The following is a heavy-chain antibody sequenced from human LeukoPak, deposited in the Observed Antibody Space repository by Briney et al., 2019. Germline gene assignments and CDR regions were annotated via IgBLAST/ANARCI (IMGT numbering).Heavy chain of an antibody. D-gene: IGHD3/OR15-3a*01. CDR2: IKQDGSEK. CDR3: ATSYDMGWLIGY. J-gene: IGHJ4*02. V-gene: IGHV3-7*03. Sequence: GGSLRLSCAASGFTFGDTWMNWVRQAPGQGPEWVANIKQDGSEKFYVASVKGRFSISRDNAKNSLYLQMNSLRAEDTALYYCATSYDMGWLIGYWGQGTLVTVSS. CDR1: GFTFGDTW.